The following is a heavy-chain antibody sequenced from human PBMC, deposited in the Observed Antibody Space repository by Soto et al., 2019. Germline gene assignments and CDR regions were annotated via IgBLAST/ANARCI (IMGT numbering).Heavy chain of an antibody. Sequence: GSLRLSCATSGFPLSDYYMTWIRQAPGKGLEWLSHISPKSTYRNYADSVKGRFTISRDNSKNTLYLQMNSLRAEDTAVYYCARDGRRFYDSSGQRGFFDYWGQGTLVTVSS. D-gene: IGHD3-22*01. CDR2: ISPKSTYR. J-gene: IGHJ4*02. CDR1: GFPLSDYY. V-gene: IGHV3-11*06. CDR3: ARDGRRFYDSSGQRGFFDY.